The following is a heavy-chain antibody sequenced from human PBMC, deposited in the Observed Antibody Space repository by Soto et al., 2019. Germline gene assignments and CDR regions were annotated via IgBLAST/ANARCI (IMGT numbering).Heavy chain of an antibody. CDR2: IYWDDDQ. J-gene: IGHJ4*02. Sequence: QITLKESGPPLVRPAQTLTLTCAFSGFSLTTTSMGVAWIRHPPGKALEWLALIYWDDDQRYSPSLKDRLTISKDTSRSRVVLTISNMNPEDTVTYFCANAGDYDLLSFDHWGTGNLITVSA. CDR3: ANAGDYDLLSFDH. D-gene: IGHD4-17*01. CDR1: GFSLTTTSMG. V-gene: IGHV2-5*02.